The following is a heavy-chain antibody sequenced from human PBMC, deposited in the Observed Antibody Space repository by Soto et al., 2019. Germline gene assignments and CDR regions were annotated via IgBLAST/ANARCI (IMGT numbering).Heavy chain of an antibody. CDR3: ARVRSLTIFGVVTPYMDV. CDR2: MNPDSGNT. CDR1: GYTFTSYD. Sequence: ASVKVSCKASGYTFTSYDINWVRQATGQGLEWMGWMNPDSGNTGYAQKFQGRVTMTRNTSISTAYVELSSLRSEDTAVYYCARVRSLTIFGVVTPYMDVWGKGTTVTVSS. D-gene: IGHD3-3*01. V-gene: IGHV1-8*01. J-gene: IGHJ6*03.